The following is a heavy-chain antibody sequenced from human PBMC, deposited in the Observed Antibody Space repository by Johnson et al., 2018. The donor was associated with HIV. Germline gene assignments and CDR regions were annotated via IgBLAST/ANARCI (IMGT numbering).Heavy chain of an antibody. D-gene: IGHD6-19*01. Sequence: QVQLVESGGGLVKPGGSLRLSCAASEFILSDYYMSWVRQAPEKGLEWISYINCSGSAISYADSVKGRFSISRVNAKNSLYLQMNSLRVGDTAVYYCARAVAGTWFDIWGQGTMVTVSS. V-gene: IGHV3-11*04. CDR2: INCSGSAI. CDR3: ARAVAGTWFDI. CDR1: EFILSDYY. J-gene: IGHJ3*02.